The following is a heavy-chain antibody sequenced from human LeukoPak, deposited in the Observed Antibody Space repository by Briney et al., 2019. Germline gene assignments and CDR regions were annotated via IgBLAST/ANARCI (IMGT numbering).Heavy chain of an antibody. CDR2: ISGSGGST. CDR3: AKPGIAAAGTGWFDP. CDR1: GFTFSSYA. J-gene: IGHJ5*02. Sequence: GGSLRLSCAASGFTFSSYAMSWVRQAPGKRLEWVSAISGSGGSTYYADSVKGRFTISRDNSKNTLYLQMNSPRAEDTAVYYCAKPGIAAAGTGWFDPWGQGTLVTVSS. V-gene: IGHV3-23*01. D-gene: IGHD6-13*01.